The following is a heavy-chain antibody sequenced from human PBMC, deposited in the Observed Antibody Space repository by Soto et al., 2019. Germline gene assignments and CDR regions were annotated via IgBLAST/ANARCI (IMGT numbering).Heavy chain of an antibody. Sequence: QVQLVESGGGVVQPGRSLRLSCAAFGFTFSSYGMHWVRQAPGKGLEWVAVISYDGSNKYYADSVKGRFTISRDNSKNKLYLQMTSLRAEDTAVYYCAKVVPAAMSRSPFDSWGQGTLVTVSS. CDR3: AKVVPAAMSRSPFDS. V-gene: IGHV3-30*18. CDR2: ISYDGSNK. CDR1: GFTFSSYG. D-gene: IGHD2-2*01. J-gene: IGHJ4*02.